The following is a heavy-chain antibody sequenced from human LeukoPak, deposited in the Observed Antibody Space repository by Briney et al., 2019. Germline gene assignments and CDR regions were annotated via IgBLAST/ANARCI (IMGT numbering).Heavy chain of an antibody. CDR2: ISSSGST. CDR1: GDSISSGDYY. Sequence: TSETLSLTCTVSGDSISSGDYYWSWIRQPAGKGLEWIGRISSSGSTNYNPSLKSRVTISVDTSKNRFSPKLSSVTAADTAVYFCARGPYSYDSSGAFDIWGQGTMVTVSS. D-gene: IGHD3-22*01. V-gene: IGHV4-61*02. CDR3: ARGPYSYDSSGAFDI. J-gene: IGHJ3*02.